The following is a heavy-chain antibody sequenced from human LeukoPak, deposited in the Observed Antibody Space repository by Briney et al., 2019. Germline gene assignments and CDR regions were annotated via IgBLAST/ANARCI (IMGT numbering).Heavy chain of an antibody. CDR1: GGSISSYY. CDR3: AREAPICSGGTCYDY. V-gene: IGHV4-59*01. D-gene: IGHD2-15*01. CDR2: IHYSGST. J-gene: IGHJ4*02. Sequence: PSETLSLTCTVSGGSISSYYWSWIRQPPGKGLEWIGYIHYSGSTNYNPSLKSRVIISVDTSKNQFSLKLSSVTAADTAVYYCAREAPICSGGTCYDYWGQGTLVTVSP.